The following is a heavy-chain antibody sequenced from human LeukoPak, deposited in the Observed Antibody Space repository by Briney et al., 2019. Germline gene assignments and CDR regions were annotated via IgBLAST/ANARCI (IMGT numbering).Heavy chain of an antibody. CDR2: IFPSGGRT. J-gene: IGHJ5*02. V-gene: IGHV1-46*01. CDR3: TRAFDP. Sequence: ASVKVSCKASGYKFTDYYIYWVRQAPGQGFEWMGAIFPSGGRTHYSQKFQGRLTLTRDTSTNTVYMELTGLRSDDTALYFCTRAFDPWGQGTLVTVSS. CDR1: GYKFTDYY.